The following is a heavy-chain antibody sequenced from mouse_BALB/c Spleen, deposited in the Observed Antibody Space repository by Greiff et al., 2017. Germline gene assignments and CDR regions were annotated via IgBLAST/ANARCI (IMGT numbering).Heavy chain of an antibody. D-gene: IGHD2-1*01. V-gene: IGHV3-2*02. Sequence: EVQLVESGPGLVKPSQSLSLTCTVTGYSITSDYAWNWIRQFPGNKLEWMGYISYSGSTSYNPSLKSRISITRDTSKNQFFLQLNSVTTEDTATYYCVRNGNYVEWYFDVWGAGTTVTVSS. CDR2: ISYSGST. CDR3: VRNGNYVEWYFDV. CDR1: GYSITSDYA. J-gene: IGHJ1*01.